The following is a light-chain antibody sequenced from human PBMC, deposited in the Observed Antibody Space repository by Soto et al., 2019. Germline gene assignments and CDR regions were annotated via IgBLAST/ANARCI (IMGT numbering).Light chain of an antibody. CDR3: SSYTSSNNLFV. J-gene: IGLJ1*01. CDR1: SSDVGGYNY. CDR2: DVS. Sequence: QSALTQPASVSGTPGQSITISCSGTSSDVGGYNYISWYQQHPGKAPKLMIYDVSKRPSGVSNHFSGSKSGNTASLTISGLQAEDEADYYCSSYTSSNNLFVFGTGTKLTVL. V-gene: IGLV2-14*03.